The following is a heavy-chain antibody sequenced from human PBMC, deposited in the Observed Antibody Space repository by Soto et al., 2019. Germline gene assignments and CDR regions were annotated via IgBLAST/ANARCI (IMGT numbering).Heavy chain of an antibody. J-gene: IGHJ4*02. D-gene: IGHD2-21*01. Sequence: PGGSLRLSCAESGFTFSNYGMHWVRQAPGKGLEWVAVIWYDGNNKYYADSVKGRFTISRDNSNNTLYVQMTSLRAEDTAVYYCARGLHSLFDYWGQGTLVTVSS. CDR3: ARGLHSLFDY. CDR2: IWYDGNNK. CDR1: GFTFSNYG. V-gene: IGHV3-33*01.